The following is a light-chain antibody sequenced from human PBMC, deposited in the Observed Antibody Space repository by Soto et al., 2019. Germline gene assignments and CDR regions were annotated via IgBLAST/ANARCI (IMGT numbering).Light chain of an antibody. CDR2: DVS. CDR1: SSDVGGYNY. Sequence: QSALTQPASVSGSPGQSITISCTGTSSDVGGYNYVSWYQQHPGKAPKLMIYDVSNRPSGVSNRLSGSKSGNTASLTISGLQAEDEADYYCSSYTSSSLAFGTGTKLTVL. J-gene: IGLJ1*01. V-gene: IGLV2-14*01. CDR3: SSYTSSSLA.